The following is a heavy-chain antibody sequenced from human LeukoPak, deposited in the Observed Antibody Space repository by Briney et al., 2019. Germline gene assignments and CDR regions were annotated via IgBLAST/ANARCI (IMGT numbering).Heavy chain of an antibody. CDR1: GGSISSGGYY. Sequence: ETLSLTCTVSGGSISSGGYYWSWVRQAPGKGLEWVANIKQDGSEKYYVDSVKGRFTISRDNAKNSLYLQMNSLRAEDTAVYYCARDTYYDFWSGGLDYWGQGTLVTVSS. CDR3: ARDTYYDFWSGGLDY. V-gene: IGHV3-7*03. D-gene: IGHD3-3*01. J-gene: IGHJ4*02. CDR2: IKQDGSEK.